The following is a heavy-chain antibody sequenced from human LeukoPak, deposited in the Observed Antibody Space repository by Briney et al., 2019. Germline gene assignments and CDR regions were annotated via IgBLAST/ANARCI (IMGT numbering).Heavy chain of an antibody. CDR3: ARGWVGYCSSTSCYASRYFQH. CDR2: INHSGST. CDR1: GGSFSGYY. Sequence: SETLSLTCAVYGGSFSGYYWSWIRQPPGKGLEWIGEINHSGSTNYNPSLKSRVTISVDTPKNQFSLKLSSVTAADTAVYYCARGWVGYCSSTSCYASRYFQHWGQGTLVTVSS. D-gene: IGHD2-2*01. J-gene: IGHJ1*01. V-gene: IGHV4-34*01.